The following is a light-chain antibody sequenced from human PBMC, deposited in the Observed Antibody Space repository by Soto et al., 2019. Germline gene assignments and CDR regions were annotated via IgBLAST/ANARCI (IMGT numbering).Light chain of an antibody. CDR1: QGLDIY. Sequence: DIQMTQFPSSVSASVGDRVVITCRASQGLDIYLAWYQQKPGKAPNLLIYDGTTLQSGVPSRFSGSGYGTDFTLTITSLQPEDFGTYYCQQAKSFPLTYGGGTKVDMK. V-gene: IGKV1-12*01. CDR2: DGT. CDR3: QQAKSFPLT. J-gene: IGKJ4*01.